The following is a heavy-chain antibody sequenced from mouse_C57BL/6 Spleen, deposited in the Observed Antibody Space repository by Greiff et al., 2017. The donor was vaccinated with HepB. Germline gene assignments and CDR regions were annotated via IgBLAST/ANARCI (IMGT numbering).Heavy chain of an antibody. Sequence: EVKLVESGGGLVKPGGSLKLSCAASGFTFSDYGMHWVRQAPEKGLEWVAYISSGSSTIYYADTVKGRFTISRDNAKNTLFLQMTSLRSEDTAMYYCAIYGNYGWFAYWGQGTLVTVSA. CDR3: AIYGNYGWFAY. J-gene: IGHJ3*01. D-gene: IGHD2-1*01. CDR2: ISSGSSTI. CDR1: GFTFSDYG. V-gene: IGHV5-17*01.